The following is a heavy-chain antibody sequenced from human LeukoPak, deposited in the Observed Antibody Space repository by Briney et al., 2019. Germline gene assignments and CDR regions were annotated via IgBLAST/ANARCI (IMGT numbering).Heavy chain of an antibody. D-gene: IGHD6-13*01. Sequence: SETLSLTCTVSGYSISSGYYWGWIRQPPGKGLEWIGSIYHSGSTYYNPSLRSRVTISVDTSKNQFSLKLSSVTAADTAVYYCARRRVAAAGPPYFDYWGQGTLVTVSS. J-gene: IGHJ4*02. V-gene: IGHV4-38-2*02. CDR2: IYHSGST. CDR1: GYSISSGYY. CDR3: ARRRVAAAGPPYFDY.